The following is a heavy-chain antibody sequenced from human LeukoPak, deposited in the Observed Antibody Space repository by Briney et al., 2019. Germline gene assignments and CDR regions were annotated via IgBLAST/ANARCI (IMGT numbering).Heavy chain of an antibody. D-gene: IGHD2-2*01. Sequence: GGSLRLACAASKFTFRSYAMSWVRQAPGKGLEWVSAISGSGGLTFYADSVKGRFTVSRDNSKNTLYLQMNSLGAEDTAVYYCAKDWSSSTYNYHYDMDVWGQGTTVTVSS. J-gene: IGHJ6*02. CDR3: AKDWSSSTYNYHYDMDV. V-gene: IGHV3-23*01. CDR2: ISGSGGLT. CDR1: KFTFRSYA.